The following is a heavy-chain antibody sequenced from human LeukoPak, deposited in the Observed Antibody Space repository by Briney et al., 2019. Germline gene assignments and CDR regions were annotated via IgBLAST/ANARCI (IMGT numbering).Heavy chain of an antibody. CDR1: GGSISSYY. Sequence: PSETLSLTCTLSGGSISSYYWSWIRQPPGKGLEWIGYIYYSGSTNYNPSLKSRVTISLETSKNQFSLRLTSVTAADTAVYYCARGGSYYDFWSGYYDYYYYMDVWGKGTTVTVSS. D-gene: IGHD3-3*01. CDR3: ARGGSYYDFWSGYYDYYYYMDV. J-gene: IGHJ6*03. V-gene: IGHV4-59*01. CDR2: IYYSGST.